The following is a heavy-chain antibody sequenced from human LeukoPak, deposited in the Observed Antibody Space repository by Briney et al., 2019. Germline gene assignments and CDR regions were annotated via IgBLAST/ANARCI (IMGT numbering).Heavy chain of an antibody. J-gene: IGHJ5*02. CDR2: IKSKAYGGTT. D-gene: IGHD4-11*01. CDR3: TGDGDHSSSPRWFDP. CDR1: GFTFGDYA. V-gene: IGHV3-49*04. Sequence: GGSLRLSCTASGFTFGDYAISWVRQAPGKGLEWVGFIKSKAYGGTTEYAASVKGRFTISRDDSISNAYLQMDSLKTEDTAVYYCTGDGDHSSSPRWFDPWGQGTLVTVSS.